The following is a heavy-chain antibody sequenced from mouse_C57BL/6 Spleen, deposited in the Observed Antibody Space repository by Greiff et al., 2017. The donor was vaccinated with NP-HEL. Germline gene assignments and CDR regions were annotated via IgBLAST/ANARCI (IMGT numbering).Heavy chain of an antibody. Sequence: EVQLQQSGPELVKPGASVKISCKASGYTFTDYYMNWVKQSHGKSLEWIGDINPNNGGTSYNQKFKGKATLTVDKSSSTAYMELRSLTSEDSAVYYCARFNAYWGRGTLVTVSA. V-gene: IGHV1-26*01. CDR2: INPNNGGT. J-gene: IGHJ3*01. CDR3: ARFNAY. CDR1: GYTFTDYY.